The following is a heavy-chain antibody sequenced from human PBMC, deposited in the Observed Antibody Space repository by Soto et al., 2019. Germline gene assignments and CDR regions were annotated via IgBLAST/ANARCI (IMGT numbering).Heavy chain of an antibody. CDR2: IYRAGSS. CDR1: GGSFTSNNW. Sequence: PSETLSLTCAVSGGSFTSNNWWTWVRQPPGQGLEWIGEIYRAGSSNYTPSRKSRVTISLDKSENQFSLKVTSRTAADTAVYYCASRDPGTSVDYWGQGTWVTVSS. J-gene: IGHJ4*02. CDR3: ASRDPGTSVDY. V-gene: IGHV4-4*02. D-gene: IGHD1-7*01.